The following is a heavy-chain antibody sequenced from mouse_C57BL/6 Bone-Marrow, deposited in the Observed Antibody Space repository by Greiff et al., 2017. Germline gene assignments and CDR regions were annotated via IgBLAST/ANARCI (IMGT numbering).Heavy chain of an antibody. D-gene: IGHD1-1*01. V-gene: IGHV1-64*01. CDR3: ASPYYGLFDY. CDR2: IHPNSGST. Sequence: VQLQQPGAELVKPGASVKLSCKASGYTFTSYWMHWVKQRPGQGLEWIGMIHPNSGSTNYNEKFKSKATLTADKSSSTAYMQLSSLTSEDSAVYYCASPYYGLFDYWGQGTTLTVSS. J-gene: IGHJ2*01. CDR1: GYTFTSYW.